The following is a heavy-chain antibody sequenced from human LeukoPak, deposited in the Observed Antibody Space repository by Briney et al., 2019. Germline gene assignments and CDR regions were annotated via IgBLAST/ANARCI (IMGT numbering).Heavy chain of an antibody. V-gene: IGHV4-59*08. D-gene: IGHD5-24*01. Sequence: SETLSLTCNVSGDSLTSHFWSWIRQTPGKGLEWIGYVFHSGTTNYSPSLKGRVTISLDTSKKQFFLRLASVTAADTAVYYCARRMATVTDSFDIWGRGTMVSVSS. CDR1: GDSLTSHF. J-gene: IGHJ3*02. CDR3: ARRMATVTDSFDI. CDR2: VFHSGTT.